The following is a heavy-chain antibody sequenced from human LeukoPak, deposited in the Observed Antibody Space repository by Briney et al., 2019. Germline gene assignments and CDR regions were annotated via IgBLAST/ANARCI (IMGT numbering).Heavy chain of an antibody. CDR2: IKSKTDGGTT. CDR3: TTAIDYDYVWGSGY. D-gene: IGHD3-16*01. Sequence: GGSLRLSCAASGFTFSNAWMSWVRQAPGKGLEWVGRIKSKTDGGTTDYAAPVKGRFTISRDDSKNPLYLQMNSLKTEDTAVYYCTTAIDYDYVWGSGYWGQGTLVTVSS. J-gene: IGHJ4*02. CDR1: GFTFSNAW. V-gene: IGHV3-15*01.